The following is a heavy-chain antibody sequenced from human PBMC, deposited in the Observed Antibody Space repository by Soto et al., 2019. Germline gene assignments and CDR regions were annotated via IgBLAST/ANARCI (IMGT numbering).Heavy chain of an antibody. CDR3: AGGNSSGYYYVDY. V-gene: IGHV4-30-4*01. J-gene: IGHJ4*02. D-gene: IGHD3-22*01. CDR1: GGSISSGDYY. Sequence: QVQLQESGPGLVKPSQTLSLTCTVSGGSISSGDYYWSWIRQPPGKGLEWIGYIYYSGSTYYNPSLKSRVTMSVDTSKNQFSLKLSSVTAADTAVYYCAGGNSSGYYYVDYWGQGTLVTVSS. CDR2: IYYSGST.